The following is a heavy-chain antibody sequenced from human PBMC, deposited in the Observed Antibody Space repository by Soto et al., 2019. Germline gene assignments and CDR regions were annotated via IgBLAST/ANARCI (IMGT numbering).Heavy chain of an antibody. Sequence: VQLVESGGGLIQPRGSLRLSCAASGFTVSNNHMTWVRQAAGKGLELVSFVHGGGSTSYADSVKGRFTISRDNSKNTLYLQMDSLRAEVTAIYYCAGRLTTAASLDYWGRGTLVTVSS. CDR3: AGRLTTAASLDY. CDR2: VHGGGST. V-gene: IGHV3-53*01. J-gene: IGHJ4*02. D-gene: IGHD3-16*01. CDR1: GFTVSNNH.